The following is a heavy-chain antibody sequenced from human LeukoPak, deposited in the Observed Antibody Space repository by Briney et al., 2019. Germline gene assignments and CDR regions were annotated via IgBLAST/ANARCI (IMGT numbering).Heavy chain of an antibody. Sequence: GGSLRLSCAASGFTFSSYPMSWVRQAPGKGLEWVSVISESGDVTHYADSMKGRFTISRDNTKNTLNLQMNGLRDEDTAIYYCARDSSHYLGSSDYWGQGALVTVSS. CDR1: GFTFSSYP. CDR3: ARDSSHYLGSSDY. D-gene: IGHD6-6*01. CDR2: ISESGDVT. V-gene: IGHV3-23*01. J-gene: IGHJ4*02.